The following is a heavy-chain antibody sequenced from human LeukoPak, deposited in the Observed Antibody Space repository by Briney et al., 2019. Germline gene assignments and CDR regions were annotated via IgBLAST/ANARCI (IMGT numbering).Heavy chain of an antibody. CDR2: TYYRSKWYN. CDR1: GDSVSSNSAA. D-gene: IGHD1-26*01. CDR3: ARAPLFIVGATGWYFDL. Sequence: SQTLSLTCAISGDSVSSNSAAWNWIRQSPSRGLEWLGRTYYRSKWYNDYAVSVKSRITINPDTSKNQFSLQLNSVTPEATAVYYCARAPLFIVGATGWYFDLWGRGTLVTVSS. J-gene: IGHJ2*01. V-gene: IGHV6-1*01.